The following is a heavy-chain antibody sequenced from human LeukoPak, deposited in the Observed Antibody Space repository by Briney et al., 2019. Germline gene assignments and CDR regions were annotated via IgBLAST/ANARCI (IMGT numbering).Heavy chain of an antibody. D-gene: IGHD3-22*01. V-gene: IGHV3-11*01. Sequence: GGSLRLSCAASGFTCSNYYMTWIRQAPGKGLEWVSHITSTGATIYYADSVKGRFTIARDNAKNSLSLQMNSLRAEDTAVYFCARVLSSGYSPFDYWGQGILVTVSS. CDR3: ARVLSSGYSPFDY. CDR2: ITSTGATI. CDR1: GFTCSNYY. J-gene: IGHJ4*02.